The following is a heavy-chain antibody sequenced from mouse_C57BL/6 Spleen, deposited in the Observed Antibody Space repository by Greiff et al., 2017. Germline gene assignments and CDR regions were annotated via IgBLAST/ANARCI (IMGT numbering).Heavy chain of an antibody. CDR3: ATITTPPPYAMDY. Sequence: VQLQQSGAELVKPGASVKISCKASGYTFTDYYINWVKQRPGQGLEWIGKICPGNGSTYYNEKFKGKATLTADTSSSTAYMQLSSLTSEDSAVYFCATITTPPPYAMDYWGQGTSVTVSS. D-gene: IGHD1-1*01. CDR2: ICPGNGST. J-gene: IGHJ4*01. CDR1: GYTFTDYY. V-gene: IGHV1-77*01.